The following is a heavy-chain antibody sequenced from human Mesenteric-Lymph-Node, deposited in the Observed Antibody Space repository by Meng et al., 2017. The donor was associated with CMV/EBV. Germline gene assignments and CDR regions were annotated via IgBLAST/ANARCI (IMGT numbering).Heavy chain of an antibody. CDR2: ITSTSNYI. Sequence: SCAASGFTFSDYSMNWVRQAPGKGLEWVASITSTSNYIYYTDSVKGRFTISRDNAKNSLYLQMNSLRADDTAVYYCAREKGGSSDYWGQGTLVTVSS. CDR1: GFTFSDYS. D-gene: IGHD6-6*01. V-gene: IGHV3-21*01. J-gene: IGHJ4*02. CDR3: AREKGGSSDY.